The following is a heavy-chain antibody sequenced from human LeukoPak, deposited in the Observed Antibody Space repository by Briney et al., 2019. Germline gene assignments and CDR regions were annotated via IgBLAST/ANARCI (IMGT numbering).Heavy chain of an antibody. Sequence: GGSLTLSCAASEFTFSSYSMNWVRQAPGKGLEWVSFISASSSYIYYVDSVKGRFTISRDNAKNSVYLQMNSLRVEDTAVYYCARDHTAMGYHYMDVWGKGTTVTVSS. D-gene: IGHD5-18*01. CDR2: ISASSSYI. CDR3: ARDHTAMGYHYMDV. V-gene: IGHV3-21*01. J-gene: IGHJ6*03. CDR1: EFTFSSYS.